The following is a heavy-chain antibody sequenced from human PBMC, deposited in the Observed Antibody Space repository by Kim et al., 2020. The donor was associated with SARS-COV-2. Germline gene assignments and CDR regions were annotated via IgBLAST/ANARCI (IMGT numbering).Heavy chain of an antibody. CDR3: ARAPDDSGDYAIDY. CDR1: GGSISSYY. Sequence: SETLSLTCTVSGGSISSYYWSWIRQPPGKGLEWIGYIYYSGSTNYNPSLKSRVTISVDTSKNQFSLKLSSVTAADTAVYYCARAPDDSGDYAIDYWGQGT. J-gene: IGHJ4*02. V-gene: IGHV4-59*13. D-gene: IGHD4-17*01. CDR2: IYYSGST.